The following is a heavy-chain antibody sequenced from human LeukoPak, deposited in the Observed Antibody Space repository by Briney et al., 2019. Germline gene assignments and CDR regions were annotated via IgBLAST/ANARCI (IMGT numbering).Heavy chain of an antibody. Sequence: SVKVSCKASGGTFSSYAISWVRQAPGQGLEWMGGIIPIFGTANYAQKFQGRVTITTDESTGTAYMALSSLRSEDTAVYYCARGIVGGLLWFGEYENWFDPWGQGTLVTVSS. CDR1: GGTFSSYA. CDR3: ARGIVGGLLWFGEYENWFDP. J-gene: IGHJ5*02. D-gene: IGHD3-10*01. V-gene: IGHV1-69*05. CDR2: IIPIFGTA.